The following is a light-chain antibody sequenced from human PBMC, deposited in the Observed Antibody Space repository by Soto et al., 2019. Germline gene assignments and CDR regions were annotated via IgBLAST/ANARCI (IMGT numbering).Light chain of an antibody. CDR3: AAWDARLSVWV. CDR1: SSNIGSDY. V-gene: IGLV1-47*02. Sequence: QSVLTQPPSASGTPGQRVTISCSGSSSNIGSDYVYWYQQLPGTAPKLLIYTSDQRPSGVPDRFSGSKSGTSASLAISGLRSEDEADYWCAAWDARLSVWVFGGGTQLTVL. J-gene: IGLJ3*02. CDR2: TSD.